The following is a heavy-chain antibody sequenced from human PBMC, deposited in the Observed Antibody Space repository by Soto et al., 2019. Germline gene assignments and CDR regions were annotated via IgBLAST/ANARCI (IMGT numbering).Heavy chain of an antibody. CDR3: ARGKTRFWEWLPQRGGNWFQP. J-gene: IGHJ5*02. CDR1: GGSFSGYY. D-gene: IGHD3-3*01. CDR2: LNHSGST. Sequence: SETLSLTCAVYGGSFSGYYWSWIRQPPGKGLEWIGELNHSGSTNYNPSLKSRVTISADTSKNQFSLKLSSVTAADTAVYYCARGKTRFWEWLPQRGGNWFQPWGQGTRVNVSS. V-gene: IGHV4-34*01.